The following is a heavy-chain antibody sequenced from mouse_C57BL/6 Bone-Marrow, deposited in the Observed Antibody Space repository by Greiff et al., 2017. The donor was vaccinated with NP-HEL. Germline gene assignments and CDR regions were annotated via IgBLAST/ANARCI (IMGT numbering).Heavy chain of an antibody. CDR2: IDPSDSYT. Sequence: QVQLQQPGAELVKPGASVKLSCKASGYTFTSYWMQWVKQRPGQGLEWIGEIDPSDSYTNYNQKFKGKATLTVDTSSSTAYMQLSSLTSEDSAVYYCALSTTVVATYWYFDVWGTGTTVTVSS. CDR1: GYTFTSYW. J-gene: IGHJ1*03. V-gene: IGHV1-50*01. CDR3: ALSTTVVATYWYFDV. D-gene: IGHD1-1*01.